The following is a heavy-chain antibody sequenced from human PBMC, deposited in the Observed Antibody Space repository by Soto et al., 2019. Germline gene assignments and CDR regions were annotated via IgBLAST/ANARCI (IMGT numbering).Heavy chain of an antibody. J-gene: IGHJ4*02. CDR3: ARCSGYYRLFDY. D-gene: IGHD3-22*01. Sequence: TLSLTCTVSGGSISSGDYYWSWIRQPPGKGLEWIGYIYYSGSTYYTPSLKSRVTISVDTSKNQFSLKLSSVTAADTAVYYCARCSGYYRLFDYWGQGTLVTSPQ. CDR1: GGSISSGDYY. V-gene: IGHV4-30-4*01. CDR2: IYYSGST.